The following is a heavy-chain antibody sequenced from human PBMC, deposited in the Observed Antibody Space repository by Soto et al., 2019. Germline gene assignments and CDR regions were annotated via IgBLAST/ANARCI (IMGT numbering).Heavy chain of an antibody. J-gene: IGHJ1*01. CDR1: GFTFSSYE. Sequence: GGSLRLSCAASGFTFSSYEMNWVRQAPGKGLEWVSYISSSGSTIYYADSVKGRLTISRDNAKNSLYLQMNSLRAEDTPVYYCATGIHYYDSSGYYGEYFQHWGQGTLVTVSS. D-gene: IGHD3-22*01. V-gene: IGHV3-48*03. CDR2: ISSSGSTI. CDR3: ATGIHYYDSSGYYGEYFQH.